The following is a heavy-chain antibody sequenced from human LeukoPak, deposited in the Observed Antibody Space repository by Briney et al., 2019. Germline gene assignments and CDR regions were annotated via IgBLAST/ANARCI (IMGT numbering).Heavy chain of an antibody. CDR1: GGSISSSSYY. CDR3: ARGSRRFTLGG. J-gene: IGHJ4*02. V-gene: IGHV4-61*02. Sequence: PSETLSLTCTVSGGSISSSSYYWSWIRQPAGKGLEWIGRIYTSGSTNYNPSLKSRVTMSVDTSKNQFSLKLSSVTAADTAVYYCARGSRRFTLGGWGQGTLVTVSS. CDR2: IYTSGST. D-gene: IGHD3-16*01.